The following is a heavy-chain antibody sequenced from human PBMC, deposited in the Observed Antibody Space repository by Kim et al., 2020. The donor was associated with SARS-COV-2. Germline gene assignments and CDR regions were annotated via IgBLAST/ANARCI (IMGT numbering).Heavy chain of an antibody. V-gene: IGHV3-30*04. CDR3: ARPHCSFTNCFWNDEFDL. Sequence: GGSLRLSCAASGFTFNTYAMHWIRQAPGKGLEWVSSISYNEGENNGLYADSVRGRFTIARDNSKNTVFLQMNSLRDDDTAVYYCARPHCSFTNCFWNDEFDLWGQGTVVIVSS. CDR2: ISYNEGENNG. D-gene: IGHD2-2*01. J-gene: IGHJ3*01. CDR1: GFTFNTYA.